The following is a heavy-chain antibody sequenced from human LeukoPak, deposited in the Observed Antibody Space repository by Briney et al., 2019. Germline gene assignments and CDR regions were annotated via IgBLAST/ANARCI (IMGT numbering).Heavy chain of an antibody. CDR1: GFTFSNYW. CDR3: VREKRLYYYESSGFDS. J-gene: IGHJ5*01. Sequence: PGGSLRLSCAASGFTFSNYWMHWVRQAPGKGLVWVSRINSDGLSASYADSVKGRFTISRDNAKNTLYLQMNSLRADDTALYHCVREKRLYYYESSGFDSWGQGTLVTVSS. CDR2: INSDGLSA. D-gene: IGHD3-22*01. V-gene: IGHV3-74*01.